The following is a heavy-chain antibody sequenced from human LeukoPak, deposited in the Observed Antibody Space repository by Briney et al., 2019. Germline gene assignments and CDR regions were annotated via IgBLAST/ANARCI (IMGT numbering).Heavy chain of an antibody. V-gene: IGHV3-23*01. CDR1: GIRFDRYA. D-gene: IGHD4/OR15-4a*01. Sequence: GGSLRLSCAASGIRFDRYAMTWVRQAPGKGLEWVSAISYSGSSPYYGDSVKGRFTISRDNSKNTAYLQMNSLRDEDTALYYCAKDSSVLPNALDLWGQGTMVTVSS. CDR3: AKDSSVLPNALDL. J-gene: IGHJ3*01. CDR2: ISYSGSSP.